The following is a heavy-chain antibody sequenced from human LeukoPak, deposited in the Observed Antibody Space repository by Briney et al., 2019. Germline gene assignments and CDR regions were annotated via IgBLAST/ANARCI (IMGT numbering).Heavy chain of an antibody. D-gene: IGHD5-18*01. V-gene: IGHV3-23*01. CDR3: ATYGYSYGSFDY. J-gene: IGHJ4*02. CDR1: GFTFSSCA. CDR2: ISGTGDST. Sequence: GGSLRLSCVASGFTFSSCAMNWVRQAPGKGLEWVSVISGTGDSTYYADSVKGRFTISRDNSKNTLYLQMNSLRAEDTAVYYCATYGYSYGSFDYWGQGTLVTVSS.